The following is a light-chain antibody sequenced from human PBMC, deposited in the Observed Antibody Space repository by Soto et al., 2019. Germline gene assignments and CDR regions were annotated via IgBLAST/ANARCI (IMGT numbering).Light chain of an antibody. Sequence: DIQMTQSPSSLSASVGDRVTITCQASQDISKYFNWYQQKPGKAPKLLIYGASNLQTGVPSRFSGSGSGTDFTFTISSLQPEDIATYYCQQYDNLLTFGGGTKVEIK. CDR2: GAS. CDR1: QDISKY. J-gene: IGKJ4*01. CDR3: QQYDNLLT. V-gene: IGKV1-33*01.